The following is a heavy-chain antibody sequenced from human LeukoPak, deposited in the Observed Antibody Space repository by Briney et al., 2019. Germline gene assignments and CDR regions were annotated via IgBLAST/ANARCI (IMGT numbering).Heavy chain of an antibody. CDR2: ISSTSSYI. V-gene: IGHV3-21*04. Sequence: PGGSLRLSCAASGFTFSNYTMNWVRQAPGKGLEWVSSISSTSSYIYYADSVKGRFTISRGNSKNTLYLQMNSLRAEDTAVYYCAKAIPTRGHYDSSGYYYGAFDIWGQGTMVTVSS. J-gene: IGHJ3*02. CDR3: AKAIPTRGHYDSSGYYYGAFDI. D-gene: IGHD3-22*01. CDR1: GFTFSNYT.